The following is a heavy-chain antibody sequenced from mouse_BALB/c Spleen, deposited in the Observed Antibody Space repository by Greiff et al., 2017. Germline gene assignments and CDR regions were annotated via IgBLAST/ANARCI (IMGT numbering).Heavy chain of an antibody. Sequence: EVQLQQSGAELVKPGASVKLSCTASGFNIKDTYMHWVKQRPEQGLEWIGRIDPANGNTKYDPKFQGKATITADTSSNTAYLQLSSLTSEDTAVYDCANSGNYEGWGQGTTLTVSS. J-gene: IGHJ2*01. D-gene: IGHD2-1*01. V-gene: IGHV14-3*02. CDR3: ANSGNYEG. CDR1: GFNIKDTY. CDR2: IDPANGNT.